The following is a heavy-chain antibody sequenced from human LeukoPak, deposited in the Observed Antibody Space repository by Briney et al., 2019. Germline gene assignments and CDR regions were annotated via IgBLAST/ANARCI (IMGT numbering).Heavy chain of an antibody. J-gene: IGHJ4*02. V-gene: IGHV1-46*01. Sequence: ASVKVSCKASGYSFTSNYIHWVRQAPGQGLEWMGMIYPRDGSTSYAQKFQGRVTVTRDTTTSTDHVELSGLRSEDTAVYYCARDQEAFDYWGQGTLVTVSS. CDR1: GYSFTSNY. CDR3: ARDQEAFDY. CDR2: IYPRDGST.